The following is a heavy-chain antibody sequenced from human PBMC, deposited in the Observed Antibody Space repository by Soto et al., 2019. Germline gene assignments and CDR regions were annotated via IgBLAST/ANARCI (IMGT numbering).Heavy chain of an antibody. Sequence: ASVKVSCKTSGGTFNNYAIYWVRQAPGQGLDWMGGLIPLFNTPNYAQQFQGRVTITAADKSISTAYLQWSSLRASDTAMYYCARPFDTSNWYDFWGQGTLVTVSS. D-gene: IGHD2-2*01. J-gene: IGHJ5*01. CDR1: GGTFNNYA. CDR2: LIPLFNTP. CDR3: ARPFDTSNWYDF. V-gene: IGHV1-69*06.